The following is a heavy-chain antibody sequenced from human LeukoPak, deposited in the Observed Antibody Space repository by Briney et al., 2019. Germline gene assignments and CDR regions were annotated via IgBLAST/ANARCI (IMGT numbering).Heavy chain of an antibody. CDR2: ISGSGGST. CDR3: AKDHGITMIMGGY. Sequence: GGSLRLSCAASGFTFSSYTMNWVRQAPGKGLEWVSAISGSGGSTYYADSVKGRFTISRDNSKNTLYLQMNSLRAEDTAVYYCAKDHGITMIMGGYWGQGTLATVSS. D-gene: IGHD3-22*01. CDR1: GFTFSSYT. J-gene: IGHJ4*02. V-gene: IGHV3-23*01.